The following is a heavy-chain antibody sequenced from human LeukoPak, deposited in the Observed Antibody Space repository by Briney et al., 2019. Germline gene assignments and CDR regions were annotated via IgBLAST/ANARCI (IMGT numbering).Heavy chain of an antibody. CDR3: AREDVVLVDAVRYYYFGIDV. D-gene: IGHD2-8*01. V-gene: IGHV1-46*01. CDR1: GYNFISYY. J-gene: IGHJ6*02. Sequence: GASVTVSCKASGYNFISYYMHWVRQAPGKGLEGMGIINPSGGSTSYAQKFQHRVTMTRDTSTRTVYLELSSLKSEDTAVYYCAREDVVLVDAVRYYYFGIDVRGQGTTVTVS. CDR2: INPSGGST.